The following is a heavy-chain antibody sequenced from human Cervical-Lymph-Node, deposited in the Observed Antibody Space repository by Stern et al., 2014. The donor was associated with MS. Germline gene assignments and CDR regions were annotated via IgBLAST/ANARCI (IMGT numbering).Heavy chain of an antibody. Sequence: VQLVESGPGLVKPSETLSLTCTVSGGSISTSNYYWGWIRQPPGKGLEWIGSIYYSGSTYYNPSLKSRVTIFVDTSKNQVSLTVSSVTAADTAVYYCARLGVRWFEDLYWGQGTLVTVSS. CDR1: GGSISTSNYY. J-gene: IGHJ4*02. CDR3: ARLGVRWFEDLY. V-gene: IGHV4-39*01. CDR2: IYYSGST. D-gene: IGHD3-10*01.